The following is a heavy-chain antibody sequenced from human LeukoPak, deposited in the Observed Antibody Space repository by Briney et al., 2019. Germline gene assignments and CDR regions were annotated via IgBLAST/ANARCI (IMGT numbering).Heavy chain of an antibody. Sequence: PGGSLRLSCEASGLTFSNSWMHWVRQVPGKGLVWVSHMYGDMRDISYADSVKGRFTISRDNAKNTVYLQMNSLRGEDTAVYYCARDLGLRGSTWGQGTLVTVSS. CDR3: ARDLGLRGST. V-gene: IGHV3-74*01. CDR2: MYGDMRDI. CDR1: GLTFSNSW. J-gene: IGHJ5*02. D-gene: IGHD5-12*01.